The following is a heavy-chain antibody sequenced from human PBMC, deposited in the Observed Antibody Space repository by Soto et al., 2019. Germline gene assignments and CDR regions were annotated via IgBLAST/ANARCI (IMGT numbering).Heavy chain of an antibody. J-gene: IGHJ4*02. Sequence: GGSLRLSCAASGFTFTNYWMSWVRQAPGKGLEWVANIKQDGSEKYYADSAKGRFIISKDNANTSLYLQMNSLRAEDTAVYYCGSDMGVFWSGYREGGFGYWGQGTAVTVSS. V-gene: IGHV3-7*01. CDR1: GFTFTNYW. CDR2: IKQDGSEK. D-gene: IGHD3-3*01. CDR3: GSDMGVFWSGYREGGFGY.